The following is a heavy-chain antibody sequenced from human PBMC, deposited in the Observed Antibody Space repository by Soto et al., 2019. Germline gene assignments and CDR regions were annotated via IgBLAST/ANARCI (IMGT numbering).Heavy chain of an antibody. D-gene: IGHD3-10*02. CDR2: IYYSGST. CDR1: GGYIRNSSYY. Sequence: SEPMPLTYTVSGGYIRNSSYYWGWIRQPPGKGLERIGSIYYSGSTYYNPSLKSRVTISVDTSKNQFSLKLSSVTAADTAVYYCARHQWTMLTTDWGQGTMVTVSS. V-gene: IGHV4-39*01. J-gene: IGHJ3*01. CDR3: ARHQWTMLTTD.